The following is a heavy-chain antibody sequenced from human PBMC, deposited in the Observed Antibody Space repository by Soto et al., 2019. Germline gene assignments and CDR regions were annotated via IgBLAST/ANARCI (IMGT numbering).Heavy chain of an antibody. V-gene: IGHV1-69*01. CDR3: ARDVGIWLRSSPYWYFDL. Sequence: QVQLVQSGAEVKKPGSSVKVSCKASGGTFSSYAISWVRQAPGQGLEWMGGIIPIFGTANYAQKFQGRVTITADGSTSTAYREVSSLRSEDTAVYYCARDVGIWLRSSPYWYFDLWGRGTLVTVS. CDR2: IIPIFGTA. CDR1: GGTFSSYA. D-gene: IGHD5-12*01. J-gene: IGHJ2*01.